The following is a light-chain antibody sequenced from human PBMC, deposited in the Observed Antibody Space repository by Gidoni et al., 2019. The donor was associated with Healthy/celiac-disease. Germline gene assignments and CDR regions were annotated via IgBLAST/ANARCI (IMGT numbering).Light chain of an antibody. CDR1: QSVSSSY. V-gene: IGKV3-20*01. CDR2: GAS. Sequence: IVFPQSPGPLSLSPGERATLSCRASQSVSSSYLAWYQQKPGQAPRLLIYGASSRATGIPDRFSGSGSGTDFTLTSSRLEPEDFAVYYWQQYGSSPLTFGGGTKVEIK. CDR3: QQYGSSPLT. J-gene: IGKJ4*01.